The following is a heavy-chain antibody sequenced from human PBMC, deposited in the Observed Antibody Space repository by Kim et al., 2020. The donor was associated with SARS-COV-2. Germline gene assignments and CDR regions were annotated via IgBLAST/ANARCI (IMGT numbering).Heavy chain of an antibody. V-gene: IGHV4-34*01. D-gene: IGHD6-6*01. J-gene: IGHJ4*02. CDR3: ARGKEKVAARRGYYFDY. CDR2: INHSGST. CDR1: GGSFSGYY. Sequence: SETLSLTCAVYGGSFSGYYWSWIRQTPGKGLEWIGEINHSGSTNYNPSLKSRVTISVDTSKNQFSLKLSSVTAADTAVYYCARGKEKVAARRGYYFDYWGQGTLVTVSS.